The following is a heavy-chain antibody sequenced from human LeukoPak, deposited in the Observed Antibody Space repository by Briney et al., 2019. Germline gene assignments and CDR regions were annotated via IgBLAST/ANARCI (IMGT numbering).Heavy chain of an antibody. J-gene: IGHJ4*02. Sequence: GGSLRLSCAASGFTVSSNYMSWVRQAPGKGLEWVSVIYSGGNTYYADSVKGRFTISRDNSKNTLYLQMNSLRAEDTAVYYCARALSSGYSSSLFAYWGQGTLVIVSS. CDR1: GFTVSSNY. D-gene: IGHD6-13*01. CDR2: IYSGGNT. CDR3: ARALSSGYSSSLFAY. V-gene: IGHV3-53*01.